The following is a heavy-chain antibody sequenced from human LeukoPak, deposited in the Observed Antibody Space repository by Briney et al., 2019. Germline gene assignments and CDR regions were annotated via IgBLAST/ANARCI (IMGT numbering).Heavy chain of an antibody. Sequence: GGSLRLSCAASGFNFGSYSMNWVRQAPGKGLEWVSSISSSSSFIYYADSVKGRFTISRDNAKNSLYLQMNSLRAEDTAVYYCARDVDGDRPLDYWGQGTLVTVSS. CDR3: ARDVDGDRPLDY. CDR2: ISSSSSFI. V-gene: IGHV3-21*01. CDR1: GFNFGSYS. D-gene: IGHD4-17*01. J-gene: IGHJ4*02.